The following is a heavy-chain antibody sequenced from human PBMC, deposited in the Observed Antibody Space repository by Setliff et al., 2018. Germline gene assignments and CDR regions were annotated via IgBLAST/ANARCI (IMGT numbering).Heavy chain of an antibody. V-gene: IGHV1-18*01. CDR3: ARVTIAVAGYFDF. CDR1: GYTFTNYG. J-gene: IGHJ4*02. D-gene: IGHD6-19*01. Sequence: ASVKVSCKASGYTFTNYGVTWVRQAPGQGLEWMGWIGAYNGNTYNAHKFQGRVTMTSDTSTSTAYMELRSLRSDDTAVYYCARVTIAVAGYFDFWGQGTQVTVSS. CDR2: IGAYNGNT.